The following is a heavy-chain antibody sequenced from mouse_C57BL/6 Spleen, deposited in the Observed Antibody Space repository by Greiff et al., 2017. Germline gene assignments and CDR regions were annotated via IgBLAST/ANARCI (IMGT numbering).Heavy chain of an antibody. J-gene: IGHJ3*01. D-gene: IGHD1-1*01. V-gene: IGHV1-50*01. CDR3: AISVTTVVSTKAWFAY. CDR2: IDPSDSYT. Sequence: QVQLQQSGAELVKPGASVTLSCKASGYTFTSYWMQWVKQRPGQGLEWIGEIDPSDSYTNYNQKFKGKATVTVATSSSTAYMQLSSLTSEASAVYYCAISVTTVVSTKAWFAYWGQGTLVTVSA. CDR1: GYTFTSYW.